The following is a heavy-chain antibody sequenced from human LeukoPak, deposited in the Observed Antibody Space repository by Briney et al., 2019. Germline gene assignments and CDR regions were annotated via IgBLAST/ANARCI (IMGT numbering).Heavy chain of an antibody. CDR1: GGSISSYY. D-gene: IGHD2-15*01. J-gene: IGHJ4*02. CDR2: IYYSGST. Sequence: SETLSLTCTVSGGSISSYYWSWIRQPPGKGLEWIGYIYYSGSTNYNPSLKSRVTISVDTSKNQFPLKLSSVTAADTAVYYCARDVGYCSGGSCYGGYYFDYWGQGTLVTVSS. CDR3: ARDVGYCSGGSCYGGYYFDY. V-gene: IGHV4-59*01.